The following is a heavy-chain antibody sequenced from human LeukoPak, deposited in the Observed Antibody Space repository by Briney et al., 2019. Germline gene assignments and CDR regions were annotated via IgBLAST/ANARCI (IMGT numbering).Heavy chain of an antibody. Sequence: SETLSLTCAVYGGSFSGYYWSWIRQPPGKGLEWIGEIKHSGSTNYNPSLKSRVTISVDTSKNQFSLKLSSVTAADTAVYYCARKSTGQWLVRAYFDYWGQGTLVTVSS. CDR1: GGSFSGYY. J-gene: IGHJ4*02. CDR3: ARKSTGQWLVRAYFDY. CDR2: IKHSGST. D-gene: IGHD6-19*01. V-gene: IGHV4-34*01.